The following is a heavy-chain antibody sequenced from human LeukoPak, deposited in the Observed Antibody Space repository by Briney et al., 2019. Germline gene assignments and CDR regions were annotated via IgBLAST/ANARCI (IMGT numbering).Heavy chain of an antibody. CDR3: ARSSMQP. J-gene: IGHJ5*02. CDR2: IYPNKGGT. CDR1: GYTFTGYY. D-gene: IGHD3-3*02. Sequence: SVNVSCMASGYTFTGYYMHWVRQAPAQGLEWMDWIYPNKGGTNYAQKFQRRVTMTRDTSISTAYMELSRLRSDDTAVYYCARSSMQPWGQGTLVTVSS. V-gene: IGHV1-2*02.